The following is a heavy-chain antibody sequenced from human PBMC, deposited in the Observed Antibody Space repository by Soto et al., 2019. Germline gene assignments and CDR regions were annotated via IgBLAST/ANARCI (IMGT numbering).Heavy chain of an antibody. V-gene: IGHV3-53*01. CDR1: GFSVSSSY. Sequence: EVQLVESGGGLIQPGGSLRLSCAASGFSVSSSYMSWVRQAPGKGLEWVSGIYSGGSTDDADSVKGRFTISRDNPTNTLFLQMNSLRAEDTAVYYGARKMTTVTTSFDHWGQGTLVTVAS. J-gene: IGHJ4*02. CDR3: ARKMTTVTTSFDH. D-gene: IGHD4-17*01. CDR2: IYSGGST.